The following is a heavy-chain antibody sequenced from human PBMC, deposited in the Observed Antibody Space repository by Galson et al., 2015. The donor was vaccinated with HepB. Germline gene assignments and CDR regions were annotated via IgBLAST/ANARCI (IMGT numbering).Heavy chain of an antibody. D-gene: IGHD5-24*01. CDR3: ANNLPRRDGCNRMFEY. J-gene: IGHJ4*02. Sequence: SLRLSCAASGFTFSTYAMSWVRQAPGKGLEWVSLISNSGGSRNYADSVKGRFTISRDNSKNTLYLQMNSLRAEDTAVYYCANNLPRRDGCNRMFEYWGQGSLVTVSS. V-gene: IGHV3-23*01. CDR1: GFTFSTYA. CDR2: ISNSGGSR.